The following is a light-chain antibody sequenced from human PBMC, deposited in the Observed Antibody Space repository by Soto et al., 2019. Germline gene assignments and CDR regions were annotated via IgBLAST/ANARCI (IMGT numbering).Light chain of an antibody. CDR2: DVI. CDR1: SSDVGTYTY. CDR3: CSYAGSYTHV. V-gene: IGLV2-11*01. J-gene: IGLJ1*01. Sequence: QSVLTQPPSASGSPGQSVTISCTGTSSDVGTYTYVSWYQQHPGKAPKLIIYDVIKRPSGVPDRFSGSKSGNTASLTISGLQAEDEADYYCCSYAGSYTHVFGTGTKLTVL.